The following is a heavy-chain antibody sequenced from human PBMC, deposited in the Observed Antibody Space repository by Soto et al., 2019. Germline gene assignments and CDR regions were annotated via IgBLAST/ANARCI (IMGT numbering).Heavy chain of an antibody. V-gene: IGHV4-4*02. CDR3: ARQVAAARTRGVDY. CDR1: GGSSSDNW. J-gene: IGHJ4*02. D-gene: IGHD2-15*01. CDR2: IYHSGTT. Sequence: QVQLQESGAGLVKPSGTLSLTCAVSGGSSSDNWWSWVRQHPGKGLEWIGEIYHSGTTNYNPSLKSRVTISLDTSASQISLTLKSVTSAATAVYYCARQVAAARTRGVDYWGQGTLVTVS.